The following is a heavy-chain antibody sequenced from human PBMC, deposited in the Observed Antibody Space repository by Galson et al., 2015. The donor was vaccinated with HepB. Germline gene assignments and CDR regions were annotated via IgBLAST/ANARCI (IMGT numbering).Heavy chain of an antibody. J-gene: IGHJ4*02. CDR3: ARDRSYFNY. Sequence: SLRLSCAASGFTFSTYSMNWARQAPGKGLEWVSSIDSSSTYIYYADSVKGRFTISRDNAKNSLYLQMNSLRAEDTAVYYCARDRSYFNYWGRGTLVTVSS. V-gene: IGHV3-21*01. CDR2: IDSSSTYI. CDR1: GFTFSTYS.